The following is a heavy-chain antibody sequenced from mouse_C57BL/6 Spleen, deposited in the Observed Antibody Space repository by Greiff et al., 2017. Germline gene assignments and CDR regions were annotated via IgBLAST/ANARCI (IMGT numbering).Heavy chain of an antibody. D-gene: IGHD3-2*02. CDR2: IDPETGGT. V-gene: IGHV1-15*01. CDR1: GYTFTDYE. J-gene: IGHJ2*01. CDR3: TRSGGRDYFDY. Sequence: VKLQESGAELVRPGASVTLSCKASGYTFTDYEMHWVKQTPVHGLAWIGAIDPETGGTAYNQKFKGKAILTADKSSSTAYMELRSLTSEDSAVHYCTRSGGRDYFDYWGQGTTLTVSS.